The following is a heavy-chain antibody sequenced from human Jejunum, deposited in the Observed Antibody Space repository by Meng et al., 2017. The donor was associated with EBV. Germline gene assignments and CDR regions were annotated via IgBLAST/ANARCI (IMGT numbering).Heavy chain of an antibody. Sequence: EVQLVESGGGLVQPGGSVRLSCAASGLTFSNYWMHWVRQAPGKGLEWVSRISGDGSTTHYADSVKGRFTISRDNAKSTLYLQMNSLTAEDTAVYYCARNYRDYWGQGTLVTVSS. D-gene: IGHD4-11*01. J-gene: IGHJ4*02. V-gene: IGHV3-74*01. CDR2: ISGDGSTT. CDR1: GLTFSNYW. CDR3: ARNYRDY.